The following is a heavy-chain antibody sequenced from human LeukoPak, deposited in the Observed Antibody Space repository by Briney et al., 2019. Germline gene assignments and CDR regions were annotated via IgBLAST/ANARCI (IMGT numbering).Heavy chain of an antibody. V-gene: IGHV4-59*01. CDR2: MYYSGST. Sequence: ASETPSLTCTVSGASISSYHWSWIRQPPGKGLEWIGYMYYSGSTNYNPSLKSRVTMSLDTSKNQFSLKLRSVTAADTAIYYCARKDGDYSGQGTLVTVSS. J-gene: IGHJ4*02. D-gene: IGHD5-24*01. CDR1: GASISSYH. CDR3: ARKDGDY.